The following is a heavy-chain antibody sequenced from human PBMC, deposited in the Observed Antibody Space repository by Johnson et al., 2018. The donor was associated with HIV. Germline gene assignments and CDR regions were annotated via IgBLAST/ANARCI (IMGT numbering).Heavy chain of an antibody. V-gene: IGHV3-66*04. CDR3: ARLCSGCADAFDI. D-gene: IGHD3-10*02. CDR2: IYSGGST. CDR1: GFTFSS. J-gene: IGHJ3*02. Sequence: VQLVESGGGVVQPGRSLRLSCAASGFTFSSMHWDRQAPGKGLEWVAVIYSGGSTYYADSVKGRFTVSRDNAKNSVYLQMNSLRAEDTAVYYCARLCSGCADAFDIWGQGTMVTVSS.